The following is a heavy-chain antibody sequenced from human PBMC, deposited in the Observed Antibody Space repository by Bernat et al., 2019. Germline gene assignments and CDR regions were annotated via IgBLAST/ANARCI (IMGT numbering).Heavy chain of an antibody. V-gene: IGHV4-39*01. D-gene: IGHD3-16*01. CDR1: GGSISSSSYY. J-gene: IGHJ5*02. CDR3: ARPSDAGGKNGFER. Sequence: QLQLQESGPGLVKPSETLSLTCTVSGGSISSSSYYWGWIRQPPGKGLEWIGSIYYSGSTYYNPSLQSRVTISVDTSKNQFSLKLSSVTAADTAVYYGARPSDAGGKNGFERWGQGTLVTVSS. CDR2: IYYSGST.